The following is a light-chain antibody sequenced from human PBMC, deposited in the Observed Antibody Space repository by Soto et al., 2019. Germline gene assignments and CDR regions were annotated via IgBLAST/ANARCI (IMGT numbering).Light chain of an antibody. CDR1: QHVSSN. V-gene: IGKV3-15*01. CDR3: QQYNNWPYT. Sequence: EIVMTQSPATLSVSPGGSATLSCRASQHVSSNFAWYRQKPGQAPTLLIYRASTRATGIPARFSGSGSGTEITLTISSLQSEDFAFYYCQQYNNWPYTFGQGTKLEIK. J-gene: IGKJ2*01. CDR2: RAS.